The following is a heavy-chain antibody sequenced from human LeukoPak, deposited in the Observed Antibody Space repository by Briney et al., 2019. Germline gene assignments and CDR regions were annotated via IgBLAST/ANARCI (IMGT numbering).Heavy chain of an antibody. J-gene: IGHJ4*02. CDR2: IIPIFGTA. CDR3: ASSLFHYGDYVRYYFDY. Sequence: SVKVSCKASGGTFSSYAISWVRQAPGQGLEWMGGIIPIFGTANYAQKFQGRVTITADKSTSTAYMELSSLRSEDTAVYYCASSLFHYGDYVRYYFDYWGQGTLVTVSS. CDR1: GGTFSSYA. V-gene: IGHV1-69*06. D-gene: IGHD4-17*01.